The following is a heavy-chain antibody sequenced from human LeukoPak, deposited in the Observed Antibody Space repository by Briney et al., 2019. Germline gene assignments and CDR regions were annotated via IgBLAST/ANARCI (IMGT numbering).Heavy chain of an antibody. CDR1: GFTFSSYS. V-gene: IGHV3-21*01. Sequence: PGGSLRLSCAVSGFTFSSYSMNWVRQAPGKGLEWVSSISSSSSYISYANSVNGRFTISRVNAKNSLYLQMNSLRAEDTAVYYCARENYDSSGYSHDYWGQGTLVTVSS. CDR2: ISSSSSYI. D-gene: IGHD3-22*01. J-gene: IGHJ4*02. CDR3: ARENYDSSGYSHDY.